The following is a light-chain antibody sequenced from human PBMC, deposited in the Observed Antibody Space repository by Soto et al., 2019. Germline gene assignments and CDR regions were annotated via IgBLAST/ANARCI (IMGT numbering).Light chain of an antibody. CDR2: DVS. Sequence: SDLPRPASVYRSRGQSITLSCTETSSDVGGYNFVSWYQQHPGKAPKFLIYDVSNRPSGVSTRFSGSKSGNTASLTISGLQAQDEADYYCSSYTSSRTQVFGTGTRVTVL. CDR3: SSYTSSRTQV. V-gene: IGLV2-14*03. J-gene: IGLJ1*01. CDR1: SSDVGGYNF.